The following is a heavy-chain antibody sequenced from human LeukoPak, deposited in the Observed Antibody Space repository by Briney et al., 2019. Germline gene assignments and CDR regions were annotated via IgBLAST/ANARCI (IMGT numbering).Heavy chain of an antibody. J-gene: IGHJ6*03. CDR1: GYTFTGYY. Sequence: SVKVSCKASGYTFTGYYMHWVRQAPGQGLEWMGGIIPIFGTANYAQKFQGRVTITADEYTSTAYMELSSLRSEDTAVYYCARDVNVDIVATIEEKSSYYYYMDVWGKGTTVTISS. CDR3: ARDVNVDIVATIEEKSSYYYYMDV. D-gene: IGHD5-12*01. CDR2: IIPIFGTA. V-gene: IGHV1-69*13.